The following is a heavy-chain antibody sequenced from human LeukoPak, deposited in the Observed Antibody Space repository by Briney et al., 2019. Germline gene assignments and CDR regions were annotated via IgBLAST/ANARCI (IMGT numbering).Heavy chain of an antibody. Sequence: GASVKVSCKASGYTLTSYGISWVRQAPGQGPEWMGWISAYNGNTNYAQKLQGRVTMTTDTSTSTAYMELRSLRSDDTAVYYCARVPPIGYCSGGSCKNFDYWGQGTLVTVSS. V-gene: IGHV1-18*01. J-gene: IGHJ4*02. D-gene: IGHD2-15*01. CDR3: ARVPPIGYCSGGSCKNFDY. CDR1: GYTLTSYG. CDR2: ISAYNGNT.